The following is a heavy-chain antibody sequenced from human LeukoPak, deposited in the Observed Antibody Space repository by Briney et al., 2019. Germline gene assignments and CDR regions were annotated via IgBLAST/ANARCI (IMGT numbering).Heavy chain of an antibody. CDR1: GGTFNSYA. CDR3: AREDHETYYYDSSGYWWYY. D-gene: IGHD3-22*01. V-gene: IGHV1-69*05. J-gene: IGHJ4*02. Sequence: SVKVSCKASGGTFNSYAISWVRQAPGQGLEWMGRIIPIFGTAKYAQKFQGRVTITTDESTSTAYMELSSLRSEDTAVYYCAREDHETYYYDSSGYWWYYWGQGTLVTVSS. CDR2: IIPIFGTA.